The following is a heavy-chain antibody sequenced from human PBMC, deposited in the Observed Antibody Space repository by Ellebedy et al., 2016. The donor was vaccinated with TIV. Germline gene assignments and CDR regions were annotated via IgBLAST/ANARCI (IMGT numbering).Heavy chain of an antibody. Sequence: MPSETLSPTCAVSGGSITSRNWWTWLRQPPGKGLEWIGDIYHPGTTNYNPSLKSRVTISVDKSKNQFSLNLSSVTAADTAVYHCATLGYCNGGDCYSVYWGQGTLVTVSS. V-gene: IGHV4-4*02. D-gene: IGHD2-15*01. J-gene: IGHJ4*02. CDR3: ATLGYCNGGDCYSVY. CDR1: GGSITSRNW. CDR2: IYHPGTT.